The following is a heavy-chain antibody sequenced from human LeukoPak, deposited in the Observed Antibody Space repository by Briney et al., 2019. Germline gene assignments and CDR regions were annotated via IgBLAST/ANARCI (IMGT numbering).Heavy chain of an antibody. V-gene: IGHV3-33*06. D-gene: IGHD2-21*02. CDR1: GFTFSSYG. CDR3: AKDGCGGDRYPDY. J-gene: IGHJ4*02. CDR2: IWYDGSNK. Sequence: GGSLRLSCAASGFTFSSYGLHWVRQAPGKGLEWVAVIWYDGSNKYYADSVKGRFTISRENSKNTLYLQMNSLRAEDTAVYYCAKDGCGGDRYPDYWGQGTLVTVSS.